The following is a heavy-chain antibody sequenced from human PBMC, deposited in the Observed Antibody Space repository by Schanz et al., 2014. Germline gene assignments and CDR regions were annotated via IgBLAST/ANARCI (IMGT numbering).Heavy chain of an antibody. CDR1: GYTFTDYY. CDR3: TRGGYSYALSAFDI. Sequence: QVQLVQSGAEVKKPGASVKVSCKASGYTFTDYYMHWVRQAPGQGLEWMGWISPYNGNTNYAQKLQGRVTMTADTSTSTAYMDLRSLRSDDTALYYCTRGGYSYALSAFDIWGQGTMVTVSS. D-gene: IGHD5-18*01. CDR2: ISPYNGNT. J-gene: IGHJ3*02. V-gene: IGHV1-18*04.